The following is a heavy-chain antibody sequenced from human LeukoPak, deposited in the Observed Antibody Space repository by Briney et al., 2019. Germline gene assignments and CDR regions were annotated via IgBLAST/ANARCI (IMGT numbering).Heavy chain of an antibody. Sequence: GGSLRLSCAASGFTFSDYYMSWIRQAPGKGLEWVSYISSSGSTIYYADSVKGRFTISRDNSKNTLYLQMNSVRAEDTAVYYCARDLAIFGNDYGMDLWGQGTTVTVSS. CDR2: ISSSGSTI. CDR3: ARDLAIFGNDYGMDL. D-gene: IGHD3-3*01. J-gene: IGHJ6*02. CDR1: GFTFSDYY. V-gene: IGHV3-11*04.